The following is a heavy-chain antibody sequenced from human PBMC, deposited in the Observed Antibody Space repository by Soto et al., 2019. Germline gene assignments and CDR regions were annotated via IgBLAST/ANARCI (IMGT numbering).Heavy chain of an antibody. D-gene: IGHD1-20*01. CDR2: INPNSGGT. V-gene: IGHV1-2*04. CDR1: GYTFTGYY. J-gene: IGHJ3*02. CDR3: AREDSITGTTPQQSDAFDI. Sequence: ASVKVSCKASGYTFTGYYMHWVRQAPGQGLEWMGWINPNSGGTNYAQKFQGWVTMTRDTSISTAYMELSSLRSEDTAVYYCAREDSITGTTPQQSDAFDIWGQGTMVTVSS.